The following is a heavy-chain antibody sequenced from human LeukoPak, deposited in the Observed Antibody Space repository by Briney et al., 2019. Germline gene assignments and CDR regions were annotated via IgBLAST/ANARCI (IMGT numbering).Heavy chain of an antibody. D-gene: IGHD2-15*01. CDR2: IYTSGST. CDR1: GGSISSYY. Sequence: SETLSLTCTVSGGSISSYYWSWIRQPAGKGLEWIGRIYTSGSTNYNPSLKSRVTMSVDTSKNQFSLKLSSVTAADTAVYYCARYCSGGSCYEGGAFDIWGQGTMVTVSS. CDR3: ARYCSGGSCYEGGAFDI. V-gene: IGHV4-4*07. J-gene: IGHJ3*02.